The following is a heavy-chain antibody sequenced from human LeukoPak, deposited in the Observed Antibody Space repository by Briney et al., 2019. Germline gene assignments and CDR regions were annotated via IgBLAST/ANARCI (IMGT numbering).Heavy chain of an antibody. Sequence: GGSLRLSCAASGFTFSRYCMHWVRQAPGKGLEWVAVIWYDGSHKYYADSVKGRFTISRDNSKNTLHLQMNSLRAEDTAVYYCGRYLILQVGELSRDSDDWGQGTLVTVSS. J-gene: IGHJ4*02. CDR2: IWYDGSHK. D-gene: IGHD3-10*01. V-gene: IGHV3-33*01. CDR3: GRYLILQVGELSRDSDD. CDR1: GFTFSRYC.